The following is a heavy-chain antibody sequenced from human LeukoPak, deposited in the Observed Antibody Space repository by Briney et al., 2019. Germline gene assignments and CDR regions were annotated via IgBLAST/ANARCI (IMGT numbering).Heavy chain of an antibody. CDR2: IYYSGST. Sequence: SETLSLTCTVSGGSISSYYWSWIRQPPGKGLEWIGYIYYSGSTNYNPSLKSRVTISVDTSKNQFSLKLSSVTAADTAVYYCARSAYSNSWLIDYWGQGTLVTVSS. V-gene: IGHV4-59*01. CDR1: GGSISSYY. D-gene: IGHD6-13*01. J-gene: IGHJ4*02. CDR3: ARSAYSNSWLIDY.